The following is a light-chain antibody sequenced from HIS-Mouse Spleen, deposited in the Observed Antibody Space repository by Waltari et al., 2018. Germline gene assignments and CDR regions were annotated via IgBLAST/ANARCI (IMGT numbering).Light chain of an antibody. Sequence: SYELTQPSSVSVSPGQTARITCPGDVLAKKYARGFQQKPGQAPVLVIYKDSERPSGIPERFSGSSSGTTVTLTISGAQVEDEADYYCYSAADNNLGVFGGGTKLTVL. CDR3: YSAADNNLGV. CDR2: KDS. V-gene: IGLV3-27*01. CDR1: VLAKKY. J-gene: IGLJ3*02.